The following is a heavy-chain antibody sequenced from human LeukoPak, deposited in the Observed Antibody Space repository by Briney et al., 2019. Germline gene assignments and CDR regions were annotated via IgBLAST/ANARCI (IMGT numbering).Heavy chain of an antibody. CDR3: AKAAVATTYGGFDY. D-gene: IGHD5-12*01. CDR2: ISYDGSNK. Sequence: GGSLRLSCAASGFTFSSYGMHWVRQAPGKGLDWVAVISYDGSNKDYADSVKGRLTISRDNSKNTPYLQMNSLRPEDTAVYYCAKAAVATTYGGFDYWGQGTLVTVSS. V-gene: IGHV3-30*18. CDR1: GFTFSSYG. J-gene: IGHJ4*02.